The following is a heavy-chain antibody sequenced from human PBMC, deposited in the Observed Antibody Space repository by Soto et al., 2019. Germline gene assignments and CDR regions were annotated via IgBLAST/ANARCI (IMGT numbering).Heavy chain of an antibody. D-gene: IGHD3-10*01. V-gene: IGHV4-34*01. CDR1: GGSFSGYY. J-gene: IGHJ4*02. Sequence: QVQFHQWGAGLLKPSETLTLTCAVSGGSFSGYYWNWIRQPPGKGLEWLGEISRSGSATYNPSLKGRVTMSVDTSRNQISLNVTSVTAADTAVYYCVRGPLMTYYYNSVSRDRGYFDFWGQGTLVTVSS. CDR2: ISRSGSA. CDR3: VRGPLMTYYYNSVSRDRGYFDF.